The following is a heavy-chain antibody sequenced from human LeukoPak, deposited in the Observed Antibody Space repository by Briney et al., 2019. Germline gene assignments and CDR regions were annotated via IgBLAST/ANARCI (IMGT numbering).Heavy chain of an antibody. D-gene: IGHD2-15*01. Sequence: SETLSLTCAVSGGSISSDDYSWSWIRQPPGKGLEWIGYIYHSGSTYYNPSLKSRVTISVDRSKNQFSLKLSSVTAADTAVYYCAAERQGYCSGGSCPYSYFDCWGQGTLVTVSS. V-gene: IGHV4-30-2*01. CDR1: GGSISSDDYS. CDR3: AAERQGYCSGGSCPYSYFDC. J-gene: IGHJ4*02. CDR2: IYHSGST.